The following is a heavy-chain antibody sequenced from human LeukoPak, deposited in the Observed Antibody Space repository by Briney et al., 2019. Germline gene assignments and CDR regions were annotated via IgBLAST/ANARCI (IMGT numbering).Heavy chain of an antibody. CDR3: AKARDRVVRGVIHYYYYMDV. CDR1: GFTFSSYG. CDR2: IRYDGSNK. J-gene: IGHJ6*03. V-gene: IGHV3-30*02. Sequence: QTGGSLRLSCAASGFTFSSYGMHWVRQAPGKGLEWVAFIRYDGSNKYYADSVKGRFTISRDNSKNTLYLQMNSLRAEDTAVYYCAKARDRVVRGVIHYYYYMDVWGKGTTVTVSS. D-gene: IGHD3-10*01.